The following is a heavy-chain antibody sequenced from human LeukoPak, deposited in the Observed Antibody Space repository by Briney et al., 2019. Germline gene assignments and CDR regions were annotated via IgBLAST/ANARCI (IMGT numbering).Heavy chain of an antibody. Sequence: SETLSLTCTVSGGSISSYYWSWIRQPPGKGLEWIGYIYYSGGANYNPSLKSRVTISVDTSKNQFSLKLSSVTAADTAVYYCARLGFSNSGSYLAPSDYWGQGTLVTVSS. J-gene: IGHJ4*02. V-gene: IGHV4-59*08. CDR3: ARLGFSNSGSYLAPSDY. CDR2: IYYSGGA. CDR1: GGSISSYY. D-gene: IGHD1-26*01.